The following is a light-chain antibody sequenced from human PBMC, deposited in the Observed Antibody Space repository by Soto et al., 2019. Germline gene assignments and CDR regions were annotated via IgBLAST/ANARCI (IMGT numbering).Light chain of an antibody. V-gene: IGLV2-14*01. CDR1: SRDVGGYNF. Sequence: QSALTQPASVSGSPGQSITISCTGTSRDVGGYNFVSWYQQHPGKAPKLMIYDVTNRPSGVSNRFSASKSGNTASLTISGLQAEDEADYYCISYTSSSTPVVFGGGTKVTVL. CDR3: ISYTSSSTPVV. J-gene: IGLJ2*01. CDR2: DVT.